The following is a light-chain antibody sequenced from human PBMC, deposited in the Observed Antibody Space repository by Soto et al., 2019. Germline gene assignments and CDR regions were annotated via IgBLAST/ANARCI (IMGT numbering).Light chain of an antibody. Sequence: EIVLTQSPGTLPLSPGERATLSCRAVQSVSSSYLAWYQQKPGQAPSLLIYGASSRATGIPDRFSGSGSGTDFTLTISSLEPEDFAVYYCQQRSNWPIITFGQGTRLEI. CDR2: GAS. CDR1: QSVSSSY. V-gene: IGKV3D-20*02. J-gene: IGKJ5*01. CDR3: QQRSNWPIIT.